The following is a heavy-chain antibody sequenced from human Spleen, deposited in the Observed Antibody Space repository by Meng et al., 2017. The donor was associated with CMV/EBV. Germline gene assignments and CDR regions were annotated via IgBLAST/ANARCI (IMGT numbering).Heavy chain of an antibody. J-gene: IGHJ2*01. CDR3: AREDLTGYCSGGSCYGSFYWYFDL. Sequence: WSWIRQPPGKGLEWIGEINHSGSTNYNPSLKSRVTISVDTSKNQFSLKLSSVTAADTAVYYCAREDLTGYCSGGSCYGSFYWYFDLWGRGTLVTVSS. V-gene: IGHV4-34*01. CDR2: INHSGST. D-gene: IGHD2-15*01.